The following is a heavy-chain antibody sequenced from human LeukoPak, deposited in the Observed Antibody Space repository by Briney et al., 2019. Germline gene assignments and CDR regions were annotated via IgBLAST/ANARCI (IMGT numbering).Heavy chain of an antibody. V-gene: IGHV3-9*01. CDR2: ISWNSGSI. Sequence: PGGSLRLSCAASGFTFDDYAMHWVRQAPGKGLEWVSGISWNSGSIGYAGSVKGRFTISRDNAKNSLYLQMNSLRAEDTALYYCAKGDWYYDFWSGPVDYWGQGTLVTVSS. CDR3: AKGDWYYDFWSGPVDY. D-gene: IGHD3-3*01. CDR1: GFTFDDYA. J-gene: IGHJ4*02.